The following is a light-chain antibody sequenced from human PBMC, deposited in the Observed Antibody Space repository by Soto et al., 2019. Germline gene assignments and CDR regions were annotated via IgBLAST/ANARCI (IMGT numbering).Light chain of an antibody. CDR1: SSDVGGYIY. CDR2: DVT. Sequence: QSVLAQPASVSGSPGQSITISCTGTSSDVGGYIYVSWYQQHPGKAPKLMIYDVTSRPSGVSYRFSGSKSGNTASLTISGLQAEDEADYYCQSYDISLHNYVFGTGTKVTVL. J-gene: IGLJ1*01. CDR3: QSYDISLHNYV. V-gene: IGLV2-14*01.